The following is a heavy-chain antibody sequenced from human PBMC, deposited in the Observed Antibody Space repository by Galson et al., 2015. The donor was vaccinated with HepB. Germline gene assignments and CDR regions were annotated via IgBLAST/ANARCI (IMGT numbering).Heavy chain of an antibody. CDR1: GFTFSSYS. J-gene: IGHJ4*02. CDR3: ARDESRANYFDY. Sequence: SLRLSCAASGFTFSSYSMNWVRQAPGKGLEWVSSISSSSSYIYYADSVKGRFTISRDNAKNSLYLQMNSLRAEDTAVYYCARDESRANYFDYWGQGTLVTVSS. CDR2: ISSSSSYI. V-gene: IGHV3-21*01.